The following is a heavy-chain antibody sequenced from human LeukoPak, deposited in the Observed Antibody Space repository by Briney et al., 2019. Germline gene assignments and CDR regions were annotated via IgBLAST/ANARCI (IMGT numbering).Heavy chain of an antibody. Sequence: GESLKISCKGSGYSFTNYWIGWVRQMPGKGLEWMGIIYPGDSDTRYNPSFQGQVTISADRSISTAYLQWSSLKASDTAMYYCARQDARGYYYYGMDVWGQGTTVTVSS. J-gene: IGHJ6*02. V-gene: IGHV5-51*01. CDR1: GYSFTNYW. CDR2: IYPGDSDT. CDR3: ARQDARGYYYYGMDV. D-gene: IGHD6-6*01.